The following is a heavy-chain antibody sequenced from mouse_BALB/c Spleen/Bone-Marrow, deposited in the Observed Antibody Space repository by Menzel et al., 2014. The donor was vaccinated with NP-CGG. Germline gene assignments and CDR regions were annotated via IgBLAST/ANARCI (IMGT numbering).Heavy chain of an antibody. V-gene: IGHV1-69*01. D-gene: IGHD2-4*01. Sequence: QVQLQQPGTELVMSGASVKMSCKASGYAFTDRWIHWVKQRPGQGLEWIGAIDTSDSYTNYNQKFKGKATLTVDESSSTAYIHLSSLTSEDSAVYYCARGGDDFSLDYWGQRTSVTVSS. CDR2: IDTSDSYT. CDR1: GYAFTDRW. CDR3: ARGGDDFSLDY. J-gene: IGHJ4*01.